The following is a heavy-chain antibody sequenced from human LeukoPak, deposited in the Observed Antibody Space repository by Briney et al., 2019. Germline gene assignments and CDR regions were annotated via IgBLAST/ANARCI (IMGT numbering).Heavy chain of an antibody. CDR3: ARQIRRTGYFDY. V-gene: IGHV4-59*08. CDR2: TYYSGST. D-gene: IGHD1-1*01. J-gene: IGHJ4*02. Sequence: SSETLSLTCTVSGGSISSYYWSWIRQPPGKGLEWIGYTYYSGSTNYNPSLKSRVTISVDTSKNQFSLKLSSVTAADTAVYYCARQIRRTGYFDYWGQGTLVTVSS. CDR1: GGSISSYY.